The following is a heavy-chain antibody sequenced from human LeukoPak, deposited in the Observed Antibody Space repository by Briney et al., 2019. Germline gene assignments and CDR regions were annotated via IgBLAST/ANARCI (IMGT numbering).Heavy chain of an antibody. Sequence: SETLSLTCTVSGGSISSGPYYWGWIRQPPGKGLEWIGNIYYGENTYYNPSLKSRVTISIDTSKNQFYLKLSSLTAADTAVYYCARRDDSSGYHRIFDYWGPGTLVTVSS. CDR1: GGSISSGPYY. CDR2: IYYGENT. V-gene: IGHV4-39*01. J-gene: IGHJ4*02. D-gene: IGHD3-22*01. CDR3: ARRDDSSGYHRIFDY.